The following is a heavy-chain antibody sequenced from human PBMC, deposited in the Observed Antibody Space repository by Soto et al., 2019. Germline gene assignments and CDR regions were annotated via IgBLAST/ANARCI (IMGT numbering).Heavy chain of an antibody. J-gene: IGHJ4*02. CDR1: GFTFSKYA. CDR3: GMQYDY. CDR2: INAGGNST. Sequence: GGSLRLSCAASGFTFSKYAMSWVRQAPGKGLEWVSAINAGGNSTKSADSVKGRFTISRDNSKNTVYLQMNNLRAEDTAIYYCGMQYDYWGQGTLVTVSS. V-gene: IGHV3-23*01.